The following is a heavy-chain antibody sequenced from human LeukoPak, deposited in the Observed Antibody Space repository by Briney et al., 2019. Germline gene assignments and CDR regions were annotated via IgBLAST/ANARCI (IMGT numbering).Heavy chain of an antibody. D-gene: IGHD5-24*01. CDR2: IYYSGST. V-gene: IGHV4-59*01. J-gene: IGHJ4*02. Sequence: SETLSLTCTVSGGSISSYYWSWLRQPPGKGLEGIGYIYYSGSTNYNPSLKSRVTISVDTSKNQFSLKLSSVTAADTAVYYCARMRDGYNYDYYFDYWGQGTLVTVSS. CDR3: ARMRDGYNYDYYFDY. CDR1: GGSISSYY.